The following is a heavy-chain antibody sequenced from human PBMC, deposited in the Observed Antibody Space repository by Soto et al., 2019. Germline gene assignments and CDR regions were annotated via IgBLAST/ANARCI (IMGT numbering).Heavy chain of an antibody. V-gene: IGHV3-74*01. Sequence: VQLVESGGGLVQPGGSLRLSCAASGFSLSDYWMHWVRQAPGEGLVWLSRITRDGSSTNYAESVKGRFTISRDNAKNMLYLQVNSLRGEDTAVYYCARGANGYYYFDYWGQGTLVTVSS. CDR1: GFSLSDYW. CDR2: ITRDGSST. CDR3: ARGANGYYYFDY. J-gene: IGHJ4*02. D-gene: IGHD5-18*01.